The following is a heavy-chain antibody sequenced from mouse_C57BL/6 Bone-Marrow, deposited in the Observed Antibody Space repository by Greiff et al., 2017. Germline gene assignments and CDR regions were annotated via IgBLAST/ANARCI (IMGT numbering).Heavy chain of an antibody. Sequence: EVKLVESGAELVRPGASVKLSCTASGFNIKDDYMHWVKQRPEQGLEWIGWLAPENGDTEYATKFQGKATITADTSSNTAYLQLSSLTAEDTAVYYCTDYYYGSSQGYYFDYWGQGTTLTVSS. V-gene: IGHV14-4*01. CDR3: TDYYYGSSQGYYFDY. J-gene: IGHJ2*01. CDR1: GFNIKDDY. CDR2: LAPENGDT. D-gene: IGHD1-1*01.